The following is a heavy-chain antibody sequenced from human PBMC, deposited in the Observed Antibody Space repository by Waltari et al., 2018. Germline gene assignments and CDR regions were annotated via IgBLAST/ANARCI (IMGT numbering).Heavy chain of an antibody. J-gene: IGHJ5*02. CDR1: GFIFRDYY. CDR2: ISSFVTTV. CDR3: ARGRQQLIP. V-gene: IGHV3-11*01. Sequence: QKQLVESGGGLVKPGGSLTLSCAASGFIFRDYYMTWVRQAPGKGLEWIGSISSFVTTVDYADSLKGRFTLSRDNANSSAYLEIVSLRPDDTAVYYCARGRQQLIPWGPGTLVTVSS. D-gene: IGHD6-13*01.